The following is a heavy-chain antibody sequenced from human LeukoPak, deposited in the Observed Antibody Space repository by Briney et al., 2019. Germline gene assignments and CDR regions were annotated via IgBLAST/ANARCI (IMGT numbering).Heavy chain of an antibody. D-gene: IGHD2/OR15-2a*01. J-gene: IGHJ4*02. CDR3: VKDLIATDY. V-gene: IGHV3-30*18. CDR2: ISYDGKDK. Sequence: PGGSLRLSCAASGFTFSRYGMHWVRQAPGKGLEWVAVISYDGKDKHYADSVKGRFTISRDNSKNTLYLQMSSLRAEDTAVYYCVKDLIATDYWGQGTLVTVSS. CDR1: GFTFSRYG.